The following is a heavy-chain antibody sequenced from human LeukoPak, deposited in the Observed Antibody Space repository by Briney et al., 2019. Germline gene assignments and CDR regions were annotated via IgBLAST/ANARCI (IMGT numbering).Heavy chain of an antibody. CDR2: ISAYNGNT. CDR3: AGAVTVTTGPLGY. J-gene: IGHJ4*02. Sequence: ASVKVSCKASGYTFTSFGFNWLRQAPGQGLEWMGWISAYNGNTNYAQKLQGRVTMTTDTSTSTAYLELRSLRSDDTAVYYCAGAVTVTTGPLGYWGQGTLVTVSS. V-gene: IGHV1-18*01. CDR1: GYTFTSFG. D-gene: IGHD4-17*01.